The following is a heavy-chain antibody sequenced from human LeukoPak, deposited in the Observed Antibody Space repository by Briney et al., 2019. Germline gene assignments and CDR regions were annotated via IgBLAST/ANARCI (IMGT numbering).Heavy chain of an antibody. J-gene: IGHJ4*02. CDR2: IYYSGST. CDR3: ARGINCGGDCYIFDY. D-gene: IGHD2-21*02. CDR1: GVSISSGDYY. V-gene: IGHV4-30-4*01. Sequence: SETLSLTCTVSGVSISSGDYYWSWIRQPPGKGLEWIGYIYYSGSTYYNPSLKSRVTISVDTSKNQFSLKLSSVAAADTAVYYCARGINCGGDCYIFDYWGQGTLVTVSS.